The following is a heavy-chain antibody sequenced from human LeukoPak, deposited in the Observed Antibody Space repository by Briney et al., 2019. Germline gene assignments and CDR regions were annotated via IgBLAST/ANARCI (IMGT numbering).Heavy chain of an antibody. CDR1: VFTFSTFE. Sequence: PGGSLRLSCAASVFTFSTFEMNWVRQALGKGLEWVSYISSSGNSIYYAKSEKGRFTSSRDNAKNSLYLQMNSLRAEDTAVYYCARGRESYYDTSGYSFGPISFDPWGQGTLVTVSS. V-gene: IGHV3-48*03. CDR3: ARGRESYYDTSGYSFGPISFDP. J-gene: IGHJ5*02. D-gene: IGHD3-22*01. CDR2: ISSSGNSI.